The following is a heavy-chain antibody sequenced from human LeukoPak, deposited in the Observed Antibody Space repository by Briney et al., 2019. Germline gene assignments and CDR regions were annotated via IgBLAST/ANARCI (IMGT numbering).Heavy chain of an antibody. CDR3: ARHVSRFRSCGDCHFFDY. J-gene: IGHJ4*02. V-gene: IGHV4-34*01. CDR1: GGSFSGYY. CDR2: INHSGST. Sequence: SETLSLTCAVYGGSFSGYYWSWTRQPPGKGLEWIGEINHSGSTNYNPSLKSRVTISVDTSKNQFSLKLSSVTAADTAVYYCARHVSRFRSCGDCHFFDYWGQGTLVTVSS. D-gene: IGHD2-21*02.